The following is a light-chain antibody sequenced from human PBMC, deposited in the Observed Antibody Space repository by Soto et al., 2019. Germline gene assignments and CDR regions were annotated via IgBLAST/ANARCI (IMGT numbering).Light chain of an antibody. CDR1: SSDVGGYNY. CDR2: DVS. J-gene: IGLJ1*01. V-gene: IGLV2-14*01. CDR3: ISYTSSSTYV. Sequence: QYVLPQPASVSGSPGQSITISCSGTSSDVGGYNYVSWYQHHPGKAPKLMIYDVSYRPSGVSNRFSGSKSGNTASLTISGLQAEDEADYHCISYTSSSTYVFGAGTKVTVL.